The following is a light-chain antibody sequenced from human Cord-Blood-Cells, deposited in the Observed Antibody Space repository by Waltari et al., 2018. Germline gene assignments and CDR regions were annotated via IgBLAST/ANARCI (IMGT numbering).Light chain of an antibody. CDR3: SSYTSSSTVV. CDR2: DVS. Sequence: QSALTQPASVSGSPGQSITISCTGTSGDAGGYNYVSWYHQHPGNTPKLMIYDVSNRPSGVSNRFSGSKSGNTASLTISWLQAEDEADYYCSSYTSSSTVVFGGGTKLTVL. V-gene: IGLV2-14*01. J-gene: IGLJ2*01. CDR1: SGDAGGYNY.